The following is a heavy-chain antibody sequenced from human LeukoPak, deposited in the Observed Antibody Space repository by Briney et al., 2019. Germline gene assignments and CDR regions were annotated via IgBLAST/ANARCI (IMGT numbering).Heavy chain of an antibody. CDR3: AKQDIVATISLNYDY. D-gene: IGHD5-12*01. J-gene: IGHJ4*02. V-gene: IGHV3-23*01. Sequence: GGSLRLSCAASGFTFSSYAMGWVRQAPGKGLEWVSAISGSGGSTYYADSVKGRFTISRDNSKNTLYLQMNSLRAEDTAVYYCAKQDIVATISLNYDYWGQGTLVTVSS. CDR2: ISGSGGST. CDR1: GFTFSSYA.